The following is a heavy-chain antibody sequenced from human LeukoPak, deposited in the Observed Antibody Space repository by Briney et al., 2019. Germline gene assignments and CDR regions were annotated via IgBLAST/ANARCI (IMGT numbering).Heavy chain of an antibody. CDR3: GKYLQTTVGANDY. V-gene: IGHV3-23*01. CDR1: GLSFSSYR. D-gene: IGHD1-26*01. CDR2: ISGSGGAT. Sequence: GESVRLSCAADGLSFSSYRMNWVRQAQGKGLEWVSVISGSGGATFYGDSVQGRFTISRDNSRDTLYLQMNSLTAEDTAVYYCGKYLQTTVGANDYWGQGTLVTVSS. J-gene: IGHJ4*02.